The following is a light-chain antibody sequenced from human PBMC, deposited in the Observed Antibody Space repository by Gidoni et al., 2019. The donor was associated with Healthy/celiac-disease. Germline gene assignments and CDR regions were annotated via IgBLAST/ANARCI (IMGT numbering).Light chain of an antibody. CDR2: AAS. CDR1: QGISSY. CDR3: QQYYSYPLT. J-gene: IGKJ4*01. V-gene: IGKV1-8*01. Sequence: AIRITQSPSSLSASTGDRVTITCRASQGISSYLAWYQQKPGKAPKLLIYAASTLQSGVPSRFSGSGSGTDFTLTISCLQSEDFATYYRQQYYSYPLTFGGXTKVEIK.